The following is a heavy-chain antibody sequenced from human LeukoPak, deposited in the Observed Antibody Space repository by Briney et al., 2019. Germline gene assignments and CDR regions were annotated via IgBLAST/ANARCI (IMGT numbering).Heavy chain of an antibody. CDR3: ARSRGLDY. D-gene: IGHD3-10*01. CDR1: GFTFSSYT. V-gene: IGHV3-48*02. CDR2: ITSTSSTI. Sequence: GGSLRLSCAGSGFTFSSYTMNWVRQAPGKGLEYVSYITSTSSTIYYADSVKGRFTISRDNAKNSLYLQMNSLRDEDTAVYYCARSRGLDYWGQGTLVTVSS. J-gene: IGHJ4*02.